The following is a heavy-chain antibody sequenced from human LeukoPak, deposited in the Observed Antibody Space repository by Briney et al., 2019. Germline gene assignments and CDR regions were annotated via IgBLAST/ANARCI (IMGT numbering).Heavy chain of an antibody. Sequence: GGSLRLSCAASGFTFSSYGMHWVRQAPGKGLEWVAVISYDGSNKYYADSVKGRFTISRDNSKNTLYLQMNSLRADDTAVYYCAKSHHVTAIDYWGQGTLVTVSS. CDR1: GFTFSSYG. V-gene: IGHV3-30*18. J-gene: IGHJ4*02. CDR3: AKSHHVTAIDY. CDR2: ISYDGSNK. D-gene: IGHD2-21*02.